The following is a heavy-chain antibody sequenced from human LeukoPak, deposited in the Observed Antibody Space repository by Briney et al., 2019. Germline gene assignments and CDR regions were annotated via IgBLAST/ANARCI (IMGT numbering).Heavy chain of an antibody. CDR2: IYYSGNT. V-gene: IGHV4-61*01. J-gene: IGHJ4*02. CDR1: GGSISSSSYY. Sequence: PSETLSLTCTVSGGSISSSSYYWSWIRQPPGKGLEWIAYIYYSGNTKYNPSLKSRATIFVDTSKSQFSLDLESVTAADTAVYYCARVKGDYWGQGTLVTVSS. CDR3: ARVKGDY.